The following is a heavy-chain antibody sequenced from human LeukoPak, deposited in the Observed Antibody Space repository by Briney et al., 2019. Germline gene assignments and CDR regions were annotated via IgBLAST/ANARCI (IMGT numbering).Heavy chain of an antibody. CDR3: ARDHASVGKRSGNWFDP. CDR2: IYTSGST. J-gene: IGHJ5*02. D-gene: IGHD1-26*01. Sequence: PSETLSLTCTVSGGSISSYYWSWIRQPAGKGLEWIGRIYTSGSTNYNPSLKSRVTMSVDTSKNQFSLKLSSVTAADTAVYYCARDHASVGKRSGNWFDPWGQGTLVTVSS. V-gene: IGHV4-4*07. CDR1: GGSISSYY.